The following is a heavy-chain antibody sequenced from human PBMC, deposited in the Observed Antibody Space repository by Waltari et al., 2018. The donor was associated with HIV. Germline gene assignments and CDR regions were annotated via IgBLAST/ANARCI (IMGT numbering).Heavy chain of an antibody. CDR2: SYYSGST. CDR1: GGSISSSSYY. CDR3: ARRSVYGDSFDY. V-gene: IGHV4-39*01. D-gene: IGHD4-17*01. J-gene: IGHJ4*02. Sequence: QLQLQESGPGLVKPSETLSLTCTVSGGSISSSSYYWGWIRQPPGKGLEWIGSSYYSGSTYYNPSLKSLVTISVDTSKTQFSLKLSSVTAADTAVYYCARRSVYGDSFDYWGQGTLVTVSS.